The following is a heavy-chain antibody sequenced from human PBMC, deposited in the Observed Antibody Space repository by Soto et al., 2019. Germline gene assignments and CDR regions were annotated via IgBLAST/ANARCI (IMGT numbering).Heavy chain of an antibody. CDR3: ARTVTIITGFDY. V-gene: IGHV4-31*03. CDR1: GGSISSGGYY. D-gene: IGHD4-4*01. Sequence: SETLSLTCTVSGGSISSGGYYWSWIRQHPGKGMEWIGYIYYSGSTYYNPSLKSRVTISVDTSKNQFSLKLSSVTAADTAVYYCARTVTIITGFDYWGQGTLVTVSS. CDR2: IYYSGST. J-gene: IGHJ4*02.